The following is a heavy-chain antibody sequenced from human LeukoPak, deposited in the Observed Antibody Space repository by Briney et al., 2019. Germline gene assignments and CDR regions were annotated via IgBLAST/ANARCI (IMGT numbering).Heavy chain of an antibody. CDR2: LRGNGDT. J-gene: IGHJ4*02. V-gene: IGHV3-23*01. Sequence: GALRLSCAASGFSFSTYAMSWVRGAPARGLEWVSSLRGNGDTFYADSVKGRFTVSRDDSRNTVYLQLNNLRVEDTAIYYCAKANWISSADAVFWGQGTVVTVSS. CDR1: GFSFSTYA. CDR3: AKANWISSADAVF. D-gene: IGHD2-2*03.